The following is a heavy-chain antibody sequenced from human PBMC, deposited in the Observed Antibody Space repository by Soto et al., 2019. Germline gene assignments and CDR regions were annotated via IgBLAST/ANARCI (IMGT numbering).Heavy chain of an antibody. D-gene: IGHD2-2*01. CDR3: AKYCSSTSCYGGGNY. CDR2: ISSTSSPI. Sequence: GGSMRLSCAASGFTFRSYSMNWVRQAPGKGLEWVSYISSTSSPIYYADSVKGRFTISRDNAKNSLYLQMNSLRAEDTAVYYCAKYCSSTSCYGGGNYWGQGTLVTVSS. CDR1: GFTFRSYS. V-gene: IGHV3-48*01. J-gene: IGHJ4*02.